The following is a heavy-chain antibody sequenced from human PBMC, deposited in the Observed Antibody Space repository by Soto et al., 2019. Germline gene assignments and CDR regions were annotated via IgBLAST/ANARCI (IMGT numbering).Heavy chain of an antibody. D-gene: IGHD3-3*01. CDR1: GGSISSGGYY. J-gene: IGHJ4*02. CDR2: IYYSGST. Sequence: PSETLSLTCTVSGGSISSGGYYWSWIRQHPGKGLEWIGYIYYSGSTYYTPSLKSRVTISVDTSKNQFSLKLSSVTAADTAVYYCATAPLEWLSIDYWGQGTLVTVSS. CDR3: ATAPLEWLSIDY. V-gene: IGHV4-31*03.